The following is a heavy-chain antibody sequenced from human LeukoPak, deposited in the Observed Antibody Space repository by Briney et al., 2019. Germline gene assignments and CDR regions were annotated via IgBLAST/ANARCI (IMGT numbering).Heavy chain of an antibody. CDR3: ARESNYYDSSRVDY. CDR2: IYYSGST. Sequence: PSETLSLTCTVSGGSISSYYWSWIRQPPGKGLEWIGYIYYSGSTNYNPSLKSRVTISVDTSKNQFSLKLSSVTAADTAVYYCARESNYYDSSRVDYWGQGTLVTVSS. J-gene: IGHJ4*02. V-gene: IGHV4-59*01. D-gene: IGHD3-22*01. CDR1: GGSISSYY.